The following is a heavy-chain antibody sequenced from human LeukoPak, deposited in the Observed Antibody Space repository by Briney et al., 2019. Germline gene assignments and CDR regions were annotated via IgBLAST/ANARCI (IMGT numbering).Heavy chain of an antibody. Sequence: PGGSLRLSCAASGLSFSTCGMHWVRQAPGKGLEWVAFIRYDGGDKYYADSVKDRFTISRDNSKNTLYLQLNSLRAEDTAVYYCTKDWSSGSFNRAFDYWGQGTLVTVSS. CDR1: GLSFSTCG. V-gene: IGHV3-30*02. D-gene: IGHD1-26*01. J-gene: IGHJ4*02. CDR2: IRYDGGDK. CDR3: TKDWSSGSFNRAFDY.